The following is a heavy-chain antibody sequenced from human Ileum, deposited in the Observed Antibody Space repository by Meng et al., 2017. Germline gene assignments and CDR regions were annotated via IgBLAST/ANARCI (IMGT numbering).Heavy chain of an antibody. CDR3: ARVSYNKGSPKFDS. J-gene: IGHJ4*02. V-gene: IGHV4-4*02. Sequence: QGPLQEGGPGLVKASETLSLSCAVSGDSIRNGNWWSWVRQPPGKGLEWIGEIYESGTTNYNPSLKSRVTISVDKSKNEFSLKLSSVTAADTALYYCARVSYNKGSPKFDSWGQGTLVTVSS. D-gene: IGHD1-14*01. CDR2: IYESGTT. CDR1: GDSIRNGNW.